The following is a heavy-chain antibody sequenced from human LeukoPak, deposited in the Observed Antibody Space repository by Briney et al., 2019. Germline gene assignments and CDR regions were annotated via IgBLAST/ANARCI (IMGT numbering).Heavy chain of an antibody. Sequence: SQTLSLTCAISGDSVSSNSAAWNWIRQSPSRGPEWLGRTYYRSKWYNDYAVSVKSRITINPDTSKNQFSLQLNSVTPEDTAVYYCARDAGAPGGYSYGYGFDYWGQGTLVTVSS. D-gene: IGHD5-18*01. CDR3: ARDAGAPGGYSYGYGFDY. CDR1: GDSVSSNSAA. V-gene: IGHV6-1*01. J-gene: IGHJ4*02. CDR2: TYYRSKWYN.